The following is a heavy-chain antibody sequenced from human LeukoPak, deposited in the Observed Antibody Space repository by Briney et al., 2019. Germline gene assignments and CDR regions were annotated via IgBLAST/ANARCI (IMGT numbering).Heavy chain of an antibody. CDR3: ARGSAAHQYNWFDP. CDR2: IHTSGNT. Sequence: SETLSLTCTVSGGSISNYYWSWIRQPAGKGLEWIGRIHTSGNTDYNPSLKSRVTMSVDTSKNQFSLKLSSVTAADTAIFYCARGSAAHQYNWFDPWGQGTLVTVFS. V-gene: IGHV4-4*07. J-gene: IGHJ5*02. D-gene: IGHD6-13*01. CDR1: GGSISNYY.